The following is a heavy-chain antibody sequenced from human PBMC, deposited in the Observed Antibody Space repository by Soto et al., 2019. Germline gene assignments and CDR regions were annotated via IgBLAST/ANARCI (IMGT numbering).Heavy chain of an antibody. CDR3: TKEKSVINSGYDAFDI. J-gene: IGHJ3*02. D-gene: IGHD5-12*01. CDR1: GFTFSSYW. CDR2: IKQDGSEK. V-gene: IGHV3-7*01. Sequence: GGSLRLSCAASGFTFSSYWMSWVRQAPGKGLEWVANIKQDGSEKYYVDSVKGRFTISRDNADNSLYLQMNSLRAEDTAVYYCTKEKSVINSGYDAFDIWGRGTVVTVSS.